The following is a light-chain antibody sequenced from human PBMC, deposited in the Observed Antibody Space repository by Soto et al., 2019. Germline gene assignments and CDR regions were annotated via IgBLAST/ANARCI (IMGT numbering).Light chain of an antibody. J-gene: IGKJ4*01. Sequence: TQSPATLSVSPGERATLSCRASQSVTSNIAWYQQKPGQAPRLLIYGASTRATGIPARFSGSGSGTEFTLPISSLQAEDSAVYYCQQYNDWPPLTFGGETKVEIK. V-gene: IGKV3-15*01. CDR2: GAS. CDR1: QSVTSN. CDR3: QQYNDWPPLT.